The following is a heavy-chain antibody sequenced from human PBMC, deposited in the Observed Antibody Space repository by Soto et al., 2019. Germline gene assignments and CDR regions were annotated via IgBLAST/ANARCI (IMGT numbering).Heavy chain of an antibody. CDR3: ARDQGIASSGPFDY. CDR1: GDSISNYY. J-gene: IGHJ4*02. V-gene: IGHV4-59*01. CDR2: IYHSGNT. Sequence: SETLSLTCTVSGDSISNYYWSWIRQAPGRGLEWIGFIYHSGNTNYNPSLKSRVTMSIDTSKSQFSLKLNSVTAADTAVYYCARDQGIASSGPFDYWGPGTLVTVSS. D-gene: IGHD6-13*01.